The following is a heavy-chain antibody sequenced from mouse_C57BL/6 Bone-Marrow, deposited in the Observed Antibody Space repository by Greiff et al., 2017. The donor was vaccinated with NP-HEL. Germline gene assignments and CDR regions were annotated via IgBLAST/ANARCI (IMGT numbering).Heavy chain of an antibody. J-gene: IGHJ4*01. D-gene: IGHD1-1*01. V-gene: IGHV1-82*01. Sequence: VQLQQSGPELVKPGASVKISCKASGYAFSSSWMNWVKQRPGKGLEWIGRIYPGDGDTNYNGKFTGKATLTADKSSSTAYMQLSSLTSEDSAVYFCARDYYGSRKAMDDWGQGTSVTVSS. CDR2: IYPGDGDT. CDR1: GYAFSSSW. CDR3: ARDYYGSRKAMDD.